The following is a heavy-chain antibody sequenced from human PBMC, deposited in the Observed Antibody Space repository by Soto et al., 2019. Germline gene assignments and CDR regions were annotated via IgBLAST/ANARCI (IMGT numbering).Heavy chain of an antibody. J-gene: IGHJ4*02. V-gene: IGHV1-3*01. D-gene: IGHD3-3*02. CDR1: GYTFTSYA. Sequence: QVQLVQSGAEVKKPGASVKVSCKASGYTFTSYAMHWVRQAPGQRLEWMGWINAGNGNTKYSQKFQGRVTITRDTSASKAYMELSSMRSEDTAVYYCAAGPKLSIHFDYWGQGTLVTVSS. CDR3: AAGPKLSIHFDY. CDR2: INAGNGNT.